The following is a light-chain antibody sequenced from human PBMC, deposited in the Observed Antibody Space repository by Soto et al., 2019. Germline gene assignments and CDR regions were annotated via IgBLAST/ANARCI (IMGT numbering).Light chain of an antibody. J-gene: IGLJ2*01. CDR3: CSHAGRVVL. CDR2: DVS. V-gene: IGLV2-11*01. Sequence: QSALTQPRSVSGSPGQSVTISCTVNSSDVGGYNYVSWYQQNPGKAPKLMIYDVSKRPSGVPDRLSGSKSGNTASLTISGLQAEDEADYYCCSHAGRVVLFGGGTKHNVL. CDR1: SSDVGGYNY.